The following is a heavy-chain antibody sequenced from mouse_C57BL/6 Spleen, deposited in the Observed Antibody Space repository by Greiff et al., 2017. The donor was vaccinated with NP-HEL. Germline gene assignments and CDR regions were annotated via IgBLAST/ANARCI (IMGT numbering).Heavy chain of an antibody. Sequence: EVMLVESGGGLVKPGGSLKLSCAASGFTFSSYAMSWVRQTPEKRLEWVATISDGGSYTYYPDNVKGRFTISRDNAKNNLYLQMSHLKSEDTAMYYCARDSGTERYYYAMDYWGQGTSVTVSS. CDR3: ARDSGTERYYYAMDY. J-gene: IGHJ4*01. CDR2: ISDGGSYT. CDR1: GFTFSSYA. D-gene: IGHD4-1*01. V-gene: IGHV5-4*01.